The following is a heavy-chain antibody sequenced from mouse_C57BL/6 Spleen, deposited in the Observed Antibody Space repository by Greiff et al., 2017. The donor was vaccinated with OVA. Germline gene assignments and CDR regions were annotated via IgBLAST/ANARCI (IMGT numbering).Heavy chain of an antibody. V-gene: IGHV1-64*01. J-gene: IGHJ3*01. Sequence: VQLQQPGAELVKPGASVKLSCKASGYTFTSYWMHWVKQRPGQGLEWIGMIHPNSGSTNYNEKFKSKATLTVDKSSSTAYMQLSSLTSEDSAVYYCARWRDDYAWFAYWGQGTLVTVSA. CDR2: IHPNSGST. CDR3: ARWRDDYAWFAY. D-gene: IGHD2-4*01. CDR1: GYTFTSYW.